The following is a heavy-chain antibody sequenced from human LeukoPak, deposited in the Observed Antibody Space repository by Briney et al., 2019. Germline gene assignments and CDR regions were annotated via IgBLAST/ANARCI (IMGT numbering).Heavy chain of an antibody. Sequence: ASGKVSCKASGYTFTSYYMHWVRQAPGQGLEWMGIINPSGGSTSYAQKFQGRVTMTRNTSTSAVYMELSSLRSEDTAVYYCARDSDSGNLYWGQGTLVTVSS. CDR1: GYTFTSYY. CDR3: ARDSDSGNLY. D-gene: IGHD1-26*01. V-gene: IGHV1-46*01. CDR2: INPSGGST. J-gene: IGHJ4*02.